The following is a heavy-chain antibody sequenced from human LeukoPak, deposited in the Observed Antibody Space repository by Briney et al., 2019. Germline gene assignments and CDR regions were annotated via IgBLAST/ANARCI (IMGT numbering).Heavy chain of an antibody. CDR2: INVNSGAT. CDR3: AADNTGNPPYDP. CDR1: GYTFTGYF. D-gene: IGHD2-8*02. Sequence: ASVKVSCKASGYTFTGYFMHWVRQAPGQGLEWMGWINVNSGATKYAQKFQGRVTMTRDTSVSTAYMGLSSLRSDDTAVYYCAADNTGNPPYDPWGRGTLVTVSS. V-gene: IGHV1-2*02. J-gene: IGHJ5*02.